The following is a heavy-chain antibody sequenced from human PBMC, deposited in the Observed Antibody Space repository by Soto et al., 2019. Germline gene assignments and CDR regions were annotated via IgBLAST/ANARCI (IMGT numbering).Heavy chain of an antibody. CDR1: GYIFSNFG. D-gene: IGHD2-2*01. CDR3: AKDASSWFYYYYGMDV. J-gene: IGHJ6*02. V-gene: IGHV1-18*01. CDR2: ISGYNDNT. Sequence: QIQLVQSGPEVRKPGASLKVSCKASGYIFSNFGISWVRQAPGQGLEWMGWISGYNDNTNYAQKFQDRVRMTTDISTSTAYMELTTLRSEDTAVYYCAKDASSWFYYYYGMDVWGQGTTVTVS.